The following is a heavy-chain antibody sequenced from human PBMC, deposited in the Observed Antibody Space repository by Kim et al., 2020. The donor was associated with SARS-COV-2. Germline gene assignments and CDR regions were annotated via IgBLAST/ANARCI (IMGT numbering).Heavy chain of an antibody. J-gene: IGHJ4*02. CDR2: IYSGGST. Sequence: GGSLRLSCAASGFTVSSNYMSWVRQAPGKGLEWVSVIYSGGSTYYADSVKGRFTISRDNSKNTLYLQMNSLRAEDTAVYYCAREGGIVGATKFDYWGQGTLVTVSS. D-gene: IGHD1-26*01. CDR1: GFTVSSNY. CDR3: AREGGIVGATKFDY. V-gene: IGHV3-53*01.